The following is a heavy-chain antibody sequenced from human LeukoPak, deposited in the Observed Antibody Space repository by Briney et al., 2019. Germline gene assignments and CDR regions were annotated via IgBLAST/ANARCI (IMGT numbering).Heavy chain of an antibody. CDR3: TRGTYYYDSSGYYFDY. Sequence: SETLSLTCAVSGGSISSGGYSWSWIRQPPGKGLEWIGYIYHSGSTYYNPSLKSRVTISVDRSKNQFSLKLSSVTAADTAVYYCTRGTYYYDSSGYYFDYWGQGTLVTVSS. J-gene: IGHJ4*02. CDR2: IYHSGST. CDR1: GGSISSGGYS. V-gene: IGHV4-30-2*01. D-gene: IGHD3-22*01.